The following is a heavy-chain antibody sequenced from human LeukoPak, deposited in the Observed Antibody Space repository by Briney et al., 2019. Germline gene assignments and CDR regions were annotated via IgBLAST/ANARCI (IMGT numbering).Heavy chain of an antibody. CDR2: INTDGSST. CDR1: GFTFSSYW. Sequence: TGGSLRLSCAASGFTFSSYWMHWVRQAPGKGLVWVSRINTDGSSTSYMDSAKGRFTISRDNAKNTIYLQMNSLRAEDTAVYYCVPSDSSGLDWGQGTLVTVSS. D-gene: IGHD3-22*01. V-gene: IGHV3-74*01. J-gene: IGHJ4*02. CDR3: VPSDSSGLD.